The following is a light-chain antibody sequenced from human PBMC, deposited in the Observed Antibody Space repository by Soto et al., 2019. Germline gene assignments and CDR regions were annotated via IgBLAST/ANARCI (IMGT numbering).Light chain of an antibody. CDR3: LQYNSYPFT. V-gene: IGKV1-17*03. J-gene: IGKJ4*01. Sequence: DIQMTQSPSAMSASLGDRVPITCRASQGISNSLAWFQQKPGRVPKRLIYGASTLQSWAPSMFSGSASGAAFTHTISSLQPQDFATYYCLQYNSYPFTFGGETKVEIK. CDR1: QGISNS. CDR2: GAS.